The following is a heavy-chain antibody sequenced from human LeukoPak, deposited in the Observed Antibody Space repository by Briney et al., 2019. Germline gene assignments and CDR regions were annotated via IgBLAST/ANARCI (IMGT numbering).Heavy chain of an antibody. Sequence: SETLSLTCTVSGYSISSGYYWGWIRQPPGKGLEWIGSIYHSESTYYNPSLKSRVTISVDTSKNQFSLKLSSVTAADTAVYYCARPVNDYYDSSGYALWGQGTLVTVSS. CDR3: ARPVNDYYDSSGYAL. CDR1: GYSISSGYY. V-gene: IGHV4-38-2*02. D-gene: IGHD3-22*01. J-gene: IGHJ4*02. CDR2: IYHSEST.